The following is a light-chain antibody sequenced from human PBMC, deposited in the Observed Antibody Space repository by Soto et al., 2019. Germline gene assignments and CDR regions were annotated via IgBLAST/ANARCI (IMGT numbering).Light chain of an antibody. V-gene: IGLV7-46*01. CDR3: LVIYTGVGEV. Sequence: QAVVTQEASLTVSPGGTVTLTCGSSTGAVTSGHYPHWFQQKPGQAPRTLIYDTSIKHSWTPARFSGSLLGGKAALTLSGAQPEDEADYYCLVIYTGVGEVFGIGTKLTVL. CDR2: DTS. CDR1: TGAVTSGHY. J-gene: IGLJ1*01.